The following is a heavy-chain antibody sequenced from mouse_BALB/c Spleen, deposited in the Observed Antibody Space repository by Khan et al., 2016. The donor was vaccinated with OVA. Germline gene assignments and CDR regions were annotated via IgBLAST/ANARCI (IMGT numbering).Heavy chain of an antibody. V-gene: IGHV5-6*01. CDR3: TSHLTGSFAY. CDR2: ISSGGTYT. J-gene: IGHJ3*01. CDR1: GFTFSNYG. D-gene: IGHD4-1*01. Sequence: EVELVESGGDLVKPGGSLKLSCAASGFTFSNYGMSWVRQTPDKRLEWVATISSGGTYTYYPDSVKGRFTISRNNAKNTLYLQMSSLKSEDTAMYYCTSHLTGSFAYWGQGTLVTVSA.